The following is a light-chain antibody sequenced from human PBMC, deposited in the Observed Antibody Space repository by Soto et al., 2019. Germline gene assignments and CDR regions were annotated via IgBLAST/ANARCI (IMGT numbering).Light chain of an antibody. CDR2: EVN. CDR1: SSDVGGYSY. J-gene: IGLJ1*01. Sequence: TSSDVGGYSYVSCYQQHPGKAPKLMIYEVNRRPSGVPDRFSGSKSGNTASLTVSGLQAEDEVDYFCSSYAGSSNVFGSGTKVTVL. CDR3: SSYAGSSNV. V-gene: IGLV2-8*01.